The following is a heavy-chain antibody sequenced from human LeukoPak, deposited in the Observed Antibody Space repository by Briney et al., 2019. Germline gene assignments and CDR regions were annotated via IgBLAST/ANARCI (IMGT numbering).Heavy chain of an antibody. V-gene: IGHV4-59*01. CDR1: GGSISSDY. D-gene: IGHD3-9*01. Sequence: SETLSLTCSGSGGSISSDYWSWIRQPPGKGLEWIGYIYYSGSTNYNPSLKSRVTISVDTSKNQFSLKLNSVTAADTAVYYCARVLPAYDILTGYYKGDAFDIWGQGTMVTVSS. CDR2: IYYSGST. J-gene: IGHJ3*02. CDR3: ARVLPAYDILTGYYKGDAFDI.